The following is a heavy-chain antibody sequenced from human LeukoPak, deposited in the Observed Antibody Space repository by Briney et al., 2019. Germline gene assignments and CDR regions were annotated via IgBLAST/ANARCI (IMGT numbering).Heavy chain of an antibody. Sequence: PGGSLRLSCAASGFTFSSYAMSWVRQAPGKGLEWVSAISGSGCSTYYADSVKGRFTISRDNSKNTLYLQMNSLSAEDTAVYYCASSGWYSDFDYWGQGTLVTVSS. D-gene: IGHD6-19*01. V-gene: IGHV3-23*01. CDR2: ISGSGCST. CDR1: GFTFSSYA. J-gene: IGHJ4*02. CDR3: ASSGWYSDFDY.